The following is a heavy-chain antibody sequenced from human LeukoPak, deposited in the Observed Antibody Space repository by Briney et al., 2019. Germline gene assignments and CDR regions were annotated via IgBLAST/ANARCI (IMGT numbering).Heavy chain of an antibody. CDR3: ARGNVYDYVWGSHEAENDY. CDR2: ISSSSSYI. Sequence: GGSLRLSCAASGFTFSSYSMNWVRQAPGKGLEWVSSISSSSSYIYYADSVKGRFTISRDNAKNSLYLQMNSLRAEDTAVYYCARGNVYDYVWGSHEAENDYWGQGTLVTVSS. V-gene: IGHV3-21*01. J-gene: IGHJ4*02. CDR1: GFTFSSYS. D-gene: IGHD3-16*01.